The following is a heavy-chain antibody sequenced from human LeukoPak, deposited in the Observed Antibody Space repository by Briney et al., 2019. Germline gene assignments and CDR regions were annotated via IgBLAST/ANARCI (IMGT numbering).Heavy chain of an antibody. CDR2: ISYDGSNK. CDR3: AKGITMIVVVITSFDY. Sequence: GGSLRLSCAASGFTFSSYAMHWVRQAPGKGLEWVAVISYDGSNKYYADSVKGRFTISRDNSKNTLYLQMNSLRAEDTAVYYCAKGITMIVVVITSFDYWGQGTLVTVSS. J-gene: IGHJ4*02. V-gene: IGHV3-30-3*01. D-gene: IGHD3-22*01. CDR1: GFTFSSYA.